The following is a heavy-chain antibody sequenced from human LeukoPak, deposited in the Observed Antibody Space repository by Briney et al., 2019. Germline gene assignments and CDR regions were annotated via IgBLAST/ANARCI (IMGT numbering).Heavy chain of an antibody. CDR2: ISTSSSYI. Sequence: GGSLRLSCAASGFTFSSYAMNWVRQAPGKGLEWVSSISTSSSYIYYADSVKGRFTISRDNAKNSLYLQMNSLRAEDTSVYYCARDSVGMYYFDYWGQGTLVTVSS. V-gene: IGHV3-21*01. J-gene: IGHJ4*02. CDR1: GFTFSSYA. CDR3: ARDSVGMYYFDY. D-gene: IGHD3-10*01.